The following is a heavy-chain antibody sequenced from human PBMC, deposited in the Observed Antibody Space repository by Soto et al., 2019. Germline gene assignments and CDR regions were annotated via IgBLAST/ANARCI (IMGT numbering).Heavy chain of an antibody. D-gene: IGHD2-2*01. V-gene: IGHV3-9*01. CDR1: GFTFDSYG. Sequence: HPGGSLRLSCAASGFTFDSYGMHWVRQPPGKGLEWVSGISWNSGSIGYADSVKGRFTISRDNAKNSLYLQMNSLRAEDTALYYCAKDMGYCSSTSCCMGHYYGMDVWGQGTTVTVSS. CDR3: AKDMGYCSSTSCCMGHYYGMDV. J-gene: IGHJ6*02. CDR2: ISWNSGSI.